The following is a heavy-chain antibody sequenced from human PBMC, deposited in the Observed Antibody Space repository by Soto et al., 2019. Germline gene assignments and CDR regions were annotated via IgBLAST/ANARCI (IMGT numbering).Heavy chain of an antibody. J-gene: IGHJ5*02. CDR3: ARLRGASMISTNNWLGP. D-gene: IGHD2-2*01. CDR1: GDSIDTSRYY. V-gene: IGHV4-39*01. Sequence: PSETLSLTCTVSGDSIDTSRYYWGWIRQPPGKGLEWLGSIYYSGTTYYNPSLKSRVTISADPSKNQFSLKLSSVTAADTAFYYCARLRGASMISTNNWLGPWGQGTLVTVYS. CDR2: IYYSGTT.